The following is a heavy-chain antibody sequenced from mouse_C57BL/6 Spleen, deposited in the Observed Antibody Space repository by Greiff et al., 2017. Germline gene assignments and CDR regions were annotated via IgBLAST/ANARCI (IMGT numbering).Heavy chain of an antibody. CDR1: GFTFSDYY. CDR2: ISNGGGST. D-gene: IGHD1-1*01. CDR3: ARQNYGSTWYFDV. Sequence: EVQLQESGGGLVQPGGSLKLSCAASGFTFSDYYMYWVRQTPEKRLEWVAYISNGGGSTYYPDTVKGRFTISRDNAKNTLYLQMSRLKSEDTAMYYCARQNYGSTWYFDVWGTGTTVTVSS. V-gene: IGHV5-12*01. J-gene: IGHJ1*03.